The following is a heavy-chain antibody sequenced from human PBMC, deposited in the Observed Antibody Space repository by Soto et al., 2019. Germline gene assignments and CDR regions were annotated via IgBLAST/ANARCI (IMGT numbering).Heavy chain of an antibody. V-gene: IGHV3-30*18. D-gene: IGHD6-13*01. Sequence: GGSLRLSCAASGFTFSTYGMHWVRQAPGKGLEWVAAMSYDGTKQYYVDSVKGRFTISRDNSRNTLFLQLNSLRDEDTAVYYCAKEHGSTRIDHWGQGTPVTVSS. CDR1: GFTFSTYG. CDR3: AKEHGSTRIDH. CDR2: MSYDGTKQ. J-gene: IGHJ4*02.